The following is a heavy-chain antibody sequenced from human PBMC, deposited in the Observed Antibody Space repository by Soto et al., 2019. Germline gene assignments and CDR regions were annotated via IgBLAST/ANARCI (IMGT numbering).Heavy chain of an antibody. CDR3: ARADCSSTNCPIWN. Sequence: GASVKVSCKTSGYPFTSYYMHWVRQAPGQGLEWVGIINPSGGSTTYAQNFQGRVTMTRDTSTSTVYMELSSLRSEDTAVYFCARADCSSTNCPIWNWGQGTLVTVSS. CDR1: GYPFTSYY. CDR2: INPSGGST. J-gene: IGHJ4*02. D-gene: IGHD2-2*01. V-gene: IGHV1-46*01.